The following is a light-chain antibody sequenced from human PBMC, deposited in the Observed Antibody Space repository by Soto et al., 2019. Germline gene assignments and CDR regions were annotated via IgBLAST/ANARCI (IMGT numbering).Light chain of an antibody. V-gene: IGKV1-5*01. J-gene: IGKJ2*01. CDR2: DAS. Sequence: DIQMTQSPSTLYASVGGRVTINCRARQSISSWLAWYQQKPGKAPKLLIYDASSLESGVPSRFSGSGSGTEFTLTISSLQPDDFATYYCQQYNSYSYTFGQGTKVDIK. CDR1: QSISSW. CDR3: QQYNSYSYT.